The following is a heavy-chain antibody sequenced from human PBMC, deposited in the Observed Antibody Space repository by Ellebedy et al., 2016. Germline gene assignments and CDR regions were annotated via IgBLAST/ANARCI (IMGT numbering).Heavy chain of an antibody. Sequence: GGSLRLSCAASGFTFSSYSMNWVRQAPGKGLEWVSSISSSSSYIYYADSVKGRFTISRDNAKNSLYLQMNSLRAEDTAVYYCARTDTYYDFWSGSRERVNWFDPWGQGTLVTVSS. CDR1: GFTFSSYS. V-gene: IGHV3-21*01. J-gene: IGHJ5*02. CDR2: ISSSSSYI. D-gene: IGHD3-3*01. CDR3: ARTDTYYDFWSGSRERVNWFDP.